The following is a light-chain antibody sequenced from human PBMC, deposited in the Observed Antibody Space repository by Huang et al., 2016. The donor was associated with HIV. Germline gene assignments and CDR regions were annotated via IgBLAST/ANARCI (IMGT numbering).Light chain of an antibody. J-gene: IGKJ2*01. V-gene: IGKV3-20*01. CDR1: QSVSRGY. CDR2: GAS. Sequence: EIVLTQSPGTLSLSPGESATLSCRASQSVSRGYLAWYQQKPGQAPRLLIYGASSRATGIPDRFSGSGSGTDFTLTISRLEPEDFAVYYCQQYGSSLYTFGQGTKVEIK. CDR3: QQYGSSLYT.